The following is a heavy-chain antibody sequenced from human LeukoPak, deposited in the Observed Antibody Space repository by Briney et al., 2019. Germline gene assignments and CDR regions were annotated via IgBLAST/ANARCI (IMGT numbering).Heavy chain of an antibody. J-gene: IGHJ4*02. D-gene: IGHD6-13*01. Sequence: SQTLSLTCTVSGGSISSYYWSWLRQPPGKGLEWIGYIYTSGSTNYNPSLKSRVTISVDTSKNQFSLKLSSVTAADTAVYYCARLDWYSSSFTFDYWGQGTLVTVSS. CDR1: GGSISSYY. CDR3: ARLDWYSSSFTFDY. V-gene: IGHV4-4*09. CDR2: IYTSGST.